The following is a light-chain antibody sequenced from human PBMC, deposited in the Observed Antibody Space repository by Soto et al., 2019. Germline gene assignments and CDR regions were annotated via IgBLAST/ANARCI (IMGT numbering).Light chain of an antibody. V-gene: IGLV2-14*02. J-gene: IGLJ3*02. CDR3: SSYTSSSTRV. CDR2: DDA. Sequence: QSVLTQPASVSGSPGQSITISCTATTSDVGTYNLVSWYQQHPGKAPKLMIYDDAKRPSGVPDRFSGSKSANTASLTISGFQAEDEADYYRSSYTSSSTRVFGGGTKLTVL. CDR1: TSDVGTYNL.